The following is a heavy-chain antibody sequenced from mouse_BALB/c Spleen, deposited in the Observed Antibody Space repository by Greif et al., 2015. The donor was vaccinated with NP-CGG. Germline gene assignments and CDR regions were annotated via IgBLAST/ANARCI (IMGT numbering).Heavy chain of an antibody. CDR2: IAPGSGST. D-gene: IGHD1-1*01. V-gene: IGHV1S41*01. Sequence: DLVKPGASVKLSCKASGYTFTSYWINWIKQRPGQGLEWIGRIAPGSGSTYYNEMFKGKATLTVDTSSSTAYIQLSSLSSEDSAVYFCARDPITTVVARDAMDYWGQGTSVTVSS. CDR3: ARDPITTVVARDAMDY. J-gene: IGHJ4*01. CDR1: GYTFTSYW.